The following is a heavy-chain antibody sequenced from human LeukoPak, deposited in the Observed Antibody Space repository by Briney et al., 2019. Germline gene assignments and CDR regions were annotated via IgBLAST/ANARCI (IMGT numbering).Heavy chain of an antibody. CDR3: AASIAAAHTGPGH. D-gene: IGHD6-13*01. Sequence: ASVKVSCKASGYTFTSYYMHWVRQAPGQGLEWMGIINPSGGSTSYAQKFQGRVTMTRDTSASTAYMELRSLRSDDTAVYYCAASIAAAHTGPGHWGQGTLVTVSS. CDR2: INPSGGST. V-gene: IGHV1-46*01. J-gene: IGHJ4*02. CDR1: GYTFTSYY.